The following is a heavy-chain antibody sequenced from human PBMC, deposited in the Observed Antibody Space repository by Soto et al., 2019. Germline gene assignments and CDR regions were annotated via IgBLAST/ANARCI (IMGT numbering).Heavy chain of an antibody. D-gene: IGHD6-19*01. CDR2: ISYDGSNK. V-gene: IGHV3-30*18. CDR1: GFTFSSYG. J-gene: IGHJ6*02. CDR3: AKDRGWLAERYYYGMDV. Sequence: QVQLVESGGGVVQPGRSLRLSCAASGFTFSSYGMHWVRQAPGKGLEGGAVISYDGSNKYYADSVKGRFTISRDKSKNTLYLQMNSLRAEDTAVYYCAKDRGWLAERYYYGMDVWGQGTTVTVSS.